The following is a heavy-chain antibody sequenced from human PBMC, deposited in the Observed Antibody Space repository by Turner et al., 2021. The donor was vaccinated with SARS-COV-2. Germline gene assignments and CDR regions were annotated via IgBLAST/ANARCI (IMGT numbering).Heavy chain of an antibody. CDR2: IYYSGST. J-gene: IGHJ6*02. CDR1: GGSISSSSYY. Sequence: QLQLQESGPGLVKPSETLSLTCTVSGGSISSSSYYWGWIRQPPGKGLEWIGSIYYSGSTYYNPSLKSRVTISVDTSKNQFSLKPSSVTAADTAVYYCATSTVAGTELNYYGMDVWGQGTTVTVSS. CDR3: ATSTVAGTELNYYGMDV. D-gene: IGHD6-13*01. V-gene: IGHV4-39*01.